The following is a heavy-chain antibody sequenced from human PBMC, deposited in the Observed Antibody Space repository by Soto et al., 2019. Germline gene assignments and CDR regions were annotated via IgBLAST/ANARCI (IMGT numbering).Heavy chain of an antibody. CDR3: ARDTTGNIVPYFDY. V-gene: IGHV1-69*06. D-gene: IGHD1-1*01. Sequence: QVQLVQSGAEVKKPGSSVKVSCKASGGTFSSHAINWVRQAPGQELEWMGGIIPKSGTTNYAQKFQGRVTFSADTTSTTVYMELSSLRSEDTAVYYCARDTTGNIVPYFDYWGQGTLVTVSS. J-gene: IGHJ4*02. CDR1: GGTFSSHA. CDR2: IIPKSGTT.